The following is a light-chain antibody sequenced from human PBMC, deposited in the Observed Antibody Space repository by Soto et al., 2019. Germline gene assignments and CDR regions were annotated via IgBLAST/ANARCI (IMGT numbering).Light chain of an antibody. CDR1: QSVSSGS. J-gene: IGKJ1*01. CDR2: GAS. CDR3: QQYGTSPWT. V-gene: IGKV3-20*01. Sequence: EIVLTQSPGTLSLSPGERATLSCRASQSVSSGSLVWYQQRPGQAPRLLFFGASTRATGIPDRFSGGGSGTDFTLTISRLEPADFAVYYCQQYGTSPWTFGQGTKVEIK.